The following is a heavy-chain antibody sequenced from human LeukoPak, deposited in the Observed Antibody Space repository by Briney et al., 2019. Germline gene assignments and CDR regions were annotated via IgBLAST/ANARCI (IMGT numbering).Heavy chain of an antibody. Sequence: GGSLRLSCAASGFTFSSYGMHWVRQAPGKGLEWVAFIPYDGSNKYYADSLKGRFTISRDNSNNTLYLQMSSLRSEDTAVYYCASEDSSIAARRGGYYYYMDVWGKGTTVTVSS. CDR3: ASEDSSIAARRGGYYYYMDV. CDR1: GFTFSSYG. V-gene: IGHV3-30*02. J-gene: IGHJ6*03. D-gene: IGHD6-6*01. CDR2: IPYDGSNK.